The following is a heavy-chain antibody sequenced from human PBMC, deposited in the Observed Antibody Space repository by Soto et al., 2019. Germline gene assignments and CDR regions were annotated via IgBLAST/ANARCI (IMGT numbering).Heavy chain of an antibody. CDR2: ISAYNGNT. CDR1: GYTFTSYG. CDR3: ARASYCSGGSCPPADAFDS. V-gene: IGHV1-18*01. J-gene: IGHJ3*02. Sequence: ASVKVSCKASGYTFTSYGISWVRQAPGQGLEWMGWISAYNGNTSYAQKLQGRVTMTTDTSTSTAYMELRSLRSDDTAVYYCARASYCSGGSCPPADAFDSWGQGTMVTV. D-gene: IGHD2-15*01.